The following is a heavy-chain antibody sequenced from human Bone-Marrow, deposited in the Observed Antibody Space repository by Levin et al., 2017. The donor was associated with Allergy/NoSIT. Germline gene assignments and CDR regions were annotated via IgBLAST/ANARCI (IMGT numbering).Heavy chain of an antibody. CDR1: GGSISSSSYY. J-gene: IGHJ5*02. CDR3: ARQGYSGYLNWFDP. Sequence: GSLRLSCTVSGGSISSSSYYWGWIRQPPGKGLEWIGSIYYSGSTYYNPSLKSRVTISVDTSKNQFSLKLSSVTAADTAVYYCARQGYSGYLNWFDPWGQGTLVTVSS. CDR2: IYYSGST. V-gene: IGHV4-39*01. D-gene: IGHD5-12*01.